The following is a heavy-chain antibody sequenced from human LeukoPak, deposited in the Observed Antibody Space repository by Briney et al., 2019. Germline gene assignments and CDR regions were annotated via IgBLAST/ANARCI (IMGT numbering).Heavy chain of an antibody. J-gene: IGHJ5*02. CDR1: GFSRSTRGVG. CDR2: IYWDGDK. CDR3: AHRRDSSSWYGDNWFDP. V-gene: IGHV2-5*02. D-gene: IGHD6-13*01. Sequence: LVNPXXTLTLTCTFSGFSRSTRGVGVGWIRQPPGKALEWLSLIYWDGDKRYSPSLKSRLTITKDTSKNQVVLTMTNMDPVDTATYYCAHRRDSSSWYGDNWFDPWGQGTLVTVSS.